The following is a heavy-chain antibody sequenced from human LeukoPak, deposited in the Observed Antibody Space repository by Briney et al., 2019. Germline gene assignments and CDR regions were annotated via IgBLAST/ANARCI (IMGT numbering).Heavy chain of an antibody. J-gene: IGHJ4*02. CDR3: ARVQNSYHYDSSGYVYY. CDR1: GFTFSTYA. D-gene: IGHD3-22*01. CDR2: ISGSGGGT. V-gene: IGHV3-23*01. Sequence: GGSLRLSCAASGFTFSTYAMSWVRQAAGKGLEWVSLISGSGGGTYYADSVKGRFTISRDNSKNTLYLQLNSLRVEDTAVYYCARVQNSYHYDSSGYVYYWGQGTLVTVSS.